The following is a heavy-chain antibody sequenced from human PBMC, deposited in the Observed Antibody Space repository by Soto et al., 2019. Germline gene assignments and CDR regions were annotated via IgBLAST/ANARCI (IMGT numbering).Heavy chain of an antibody. V-gene: IGHV3-11*06. CDR2: ISSSSSYT. J-gene: IGHJ3*02. D-gene: IGHD3-22*01. Sequence: PGGSLRLSCAASGFTFSDYYMSWIRQAPGKGLEWVSYISSSSSYTNYADSVKGRFTISRDNAKNSLYLQMHSLRAEDTAVYYTARGDYYDSSGPISDACEIWGQGRMVTVS. CDR1: GFTFSDYY. CDR3: ARGDYYDSSGPISDACEI.